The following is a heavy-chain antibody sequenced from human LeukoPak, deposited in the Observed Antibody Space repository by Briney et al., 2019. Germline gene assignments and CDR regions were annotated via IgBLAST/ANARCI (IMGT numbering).Heavy chain of an antibody. D-gene: IGHD2-21*01. CDR1: GFTFSSYS. J-gene: IGHJ4*02. Sequence: KSGGSLRLSCAASGFTFSSYSMSWVRQAPGKGLEWVSLISSNSYYIYYADSLKGRFTISRDNAKNSLYLQMNSLRAEDTAVYYCASLYCGGDCNNGFDYWGQGTLDTVSS. V-gene: IGHV3-21*01. CDR3: ASLYCGGDCNNGFDY. CDR2: ISSNSYYI.